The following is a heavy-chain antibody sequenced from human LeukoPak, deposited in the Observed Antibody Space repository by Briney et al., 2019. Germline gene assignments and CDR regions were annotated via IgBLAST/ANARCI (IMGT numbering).Heavy chain of an antibody. CDR2: MNPNSGNT. CDR1: GYTFTSYD. V-gene: IGHV1-8*01. J-gene: IGHJ4*02. Sequence: ASVKVSCKASGYTFTSYDINWVRQATGQGLEWMGWMNPNSGNTGYAQKFQGRVTMTRNTSISTAYMELSSLRSEDTAVYYCARWDYDFWSGYYSGDDYWGQGTLVTVSS. D-gene: IGHD3-3*01. CDR3: ARWDYDFWSGYYSGDDY.